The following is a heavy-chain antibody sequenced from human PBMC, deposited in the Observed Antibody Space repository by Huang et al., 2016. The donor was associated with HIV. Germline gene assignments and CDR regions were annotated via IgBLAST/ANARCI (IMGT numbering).Heavy chain of an antibody. V-gene: IGHV4-59*02. J-gene: IGHJ5*02. CDR3: VRDQGRLAVGGIDNWFDP. CDR2: VYDSGTT. Sequence: QVRLQDSGPGLVKPSETLSLSCTVSGDSVSSHYWGWIRHPPGKGLEWIGTVYDSGTTKYNPRLKSRITISVDTSKNGFSLNITSVSAADTAMYFCVRDQGRLAVGGIDNWFDPWGQGALVTVSS. CDR1: GDSVSSHY. D-gene: IGHD6-19*01.